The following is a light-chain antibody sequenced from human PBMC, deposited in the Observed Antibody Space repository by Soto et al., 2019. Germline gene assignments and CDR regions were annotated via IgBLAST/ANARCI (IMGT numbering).Light chain of an antibody. CDR2: GAF. Sequence: AIQMTQSPSSLSASVGDRLTITCRASQDVRNYVGWYQQKPGKAPKFLIYGAFSLETGIPARFSGSGYGTEFTLTINSLLPEDFATYFCLQDDSWPWTFGEGTKVEV. CDR3: LQDDSWPWT. CDR1: QDVRNY. J-gene: IGKJ1*01. V-gene: IGKV1-6*01.